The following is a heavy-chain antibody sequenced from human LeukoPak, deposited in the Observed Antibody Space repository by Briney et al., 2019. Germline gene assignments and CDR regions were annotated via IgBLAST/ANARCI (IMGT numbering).Heavy chain of an antibody. CDR2: IIPIFGTA. CDR3: ARAITIFGVAQI. J-gene: IGHJ3*02. Sequence: SVKVSXKASGGTFSSYAISWVRQAPGQGLEWMGGIIPIFGTANYAQKFQGRVTITTDESTSAAYMELSSLRPEDTAVYYCARAITIFGVAQIWGQGTMVTVSS. D-gene: IGHD3-3*01. CDR1: GGTFSSYA. V-gene: IGHV1-69*05.